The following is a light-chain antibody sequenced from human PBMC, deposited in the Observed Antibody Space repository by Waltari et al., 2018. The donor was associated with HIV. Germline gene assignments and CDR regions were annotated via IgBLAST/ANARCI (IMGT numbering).Light chain of an antibody. J-gene: IGKJ1*01. CDR2: KAS. V-gene: IGKV1-5*03. CDR3: QQYNSYSGWT. CDR1: QSISSW. Sequence: DIQMTQSPSTLSASVGDRVTITCRASQSISSWLAWYRQKPGKAPKLLIYKASSLESGVPSRFSGSGSGTEFTLTISSLQPDDFATYYCQQYNSYSGWTFGQGTKVEIK.